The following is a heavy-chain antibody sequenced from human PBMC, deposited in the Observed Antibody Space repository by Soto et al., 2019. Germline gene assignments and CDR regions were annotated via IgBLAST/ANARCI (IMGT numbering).Heavy chain of an antibody. CDR2: IWYDGSNK. D-gene: IGHD2-2*01. J-gene: IGHJ6*03. CDR1: GFTFSSYG. CDR3: ARANQLPSPYYYYYYMDV. Sequence: GGSLRLSCAASGFTFSSYGMHWVRQAPGKGLEWVAVIWYDGSNKYYADSVKGRFTISRDNSKNTLYLQMNSLRAEDTAVYYCARANQLPSPYYYYYYMDVWGQGTTVTVSS. V-gene: IGHV3-33*01.